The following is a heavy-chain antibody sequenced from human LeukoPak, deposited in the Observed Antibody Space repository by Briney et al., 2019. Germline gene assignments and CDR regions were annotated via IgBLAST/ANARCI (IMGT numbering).Heavy chain of an antibody. CDR3: ARQSSSTSCYTTNHPFDY. CDR2: ISGSGGST. CDR1: GFTFSSYA. J-gene: IGHJ4*02. D-gene: IGHD2-2*01. Sequence: PGGSLRLSCAASGFTFSSYAMSWVRQAPGKGLEWVSAISGSGGSTYYADSVKGRFTISRDDSKNTLYLQMNSLRAEDTAVYYCARQSSSTSCYTTNHPFDYWGQGTLVTVSS. V-gene: IGHV3-23*01.